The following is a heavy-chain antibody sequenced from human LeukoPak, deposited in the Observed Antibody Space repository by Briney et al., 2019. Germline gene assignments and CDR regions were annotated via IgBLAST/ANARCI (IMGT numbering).Heavy chain of an antibody. V-gene: IGHV3-66*01. D-gene: IGHD1-26*01. CDR1: GFTVGNSY. J-gene: IGHJ4*02. CDR3: ARETSGSHWN. CDR2: IYSGGHT. Sequence: GGSLRLSCAASGFTVGNSYLNWVRQAPGKGLVWVSVIYSGGHTYYADSVKGRFTISRDNSKNTLYLQMNSLTVEDTDVYYCARETSGSHWNWGQGTLVTVSS.